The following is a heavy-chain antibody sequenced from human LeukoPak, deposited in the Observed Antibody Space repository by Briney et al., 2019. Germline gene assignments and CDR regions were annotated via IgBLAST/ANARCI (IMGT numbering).Heavy chain of an antibody. V-gene: IGHV3-7*01. D-gene: IGHD6-13*01. CDR2: IKQDGSEK. CDR1: GFTFSTYW. CDR3: ARDSAGNDY. Sequence: GGSLRLSCEASGFTFSTYWMNWVRQAPGKGLEWVANIKQDGSEKYYVDSVKGRFTISGDNAKNSLYLQMNSLRAEDTAMYYCARDSAGNDYWGQGTLVTVSS. J-gene: IGHJ4*02.